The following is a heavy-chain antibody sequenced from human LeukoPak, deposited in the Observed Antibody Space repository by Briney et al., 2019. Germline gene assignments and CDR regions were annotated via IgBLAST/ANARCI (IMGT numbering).Heavy chain of an antibody. Sequence: GASVKVSCKASGYTFTGYYMHWVRQAPGQGLEWMGWINPNSGGTNYAQKFQGRVTMTRDTSISTAYMELSGLRSDDAAVFYCARDSRRDGYNLFDYWGQGTLVTVSS. V-gene: IGHV1-2*02. CDR1: GYTFTGYY. CDR2: INPNSGGT. CDR3: ARDSRRDGYNLFDY. D-gene: IGHD5-24*01. J-gene: IGHJ4*02.